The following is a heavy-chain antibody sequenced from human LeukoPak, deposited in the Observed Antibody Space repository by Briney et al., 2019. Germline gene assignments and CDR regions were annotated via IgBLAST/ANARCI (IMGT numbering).Heavy chain of an antibody. CDR3: ARGKQQLDYFHPYGLDV. Sequence: GRSLRLSCAASGFTFSSYAMHWVRQAPGKGLEWVAVIPYDGSNKYYADSVKGRFTISRDNSKNTLYLQMNSLRGADTAVYYCARGKQQLDYFHPYGLDVWGQGTTVSVSS. D-gene: IGHD1-1*01. J-gene: IGHJ6*02. CDR1: GFTFSSYA. V-gene: IGHV3-30-3*01. CDR2: IPYDGSNK.